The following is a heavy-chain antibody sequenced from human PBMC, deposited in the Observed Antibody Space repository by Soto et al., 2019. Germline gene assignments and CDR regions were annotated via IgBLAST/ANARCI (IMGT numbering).Heavy chain of an antibody. D-gene: IGHD3-10*01. V-gene: IGHV3-33*01. CDR3: ARDRGSGSARWFDP. Sequence: QVQLVESGGGVVQPGRSLRLSCAASGFTFSSYGMHWVRQAPGKGLEWVAVIWYDGSNKYYADSVKGRFTISRDNSKNTLYLQMNSLRAEDTAVYYCARDRGSGSARWFDPWGQGTLVIVSS. CDR2: IWYDGSNK. CDR1: GFTFSSYG. J-gene: IGHJ5*02.